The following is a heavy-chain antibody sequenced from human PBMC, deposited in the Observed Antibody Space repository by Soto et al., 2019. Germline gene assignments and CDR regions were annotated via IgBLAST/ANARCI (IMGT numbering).Heavy chain of an antibody. CDR3: ARVMSYDVSDY. V-gene: IGHV3-7*04. J-gene: IGHJ4*02. D-gene: IGHD3-3*01. CDR2: IKSDGSEK. Sequence: EVQLVESGGGLVQPGGSLRLSCAASGFTFSSYWMSWVRQAPGQGLEWVANIKSDGSEKWYVDSVKGRFTISRDNAKNSLYLQMNSLRVEDTAVYYCARVMSYDVSDYWGQGILVTVSS. CDR1: GFTFSSYW.